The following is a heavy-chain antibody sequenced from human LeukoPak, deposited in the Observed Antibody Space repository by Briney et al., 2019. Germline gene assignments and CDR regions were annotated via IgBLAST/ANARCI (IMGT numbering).Heavy chain of an antibody. CDR2: IRNDESNK. CDR3: AKDRDMTTVTGPDY. D-gene: IGHD4-17*01. J-gene: IGHJ4*02. Sequence: GGSLRLSCAASGFIFSSYGMHWVRQAPGKGLEWVAFIRNDESNKYYADSVKGRFTISRDYSKNTLYPQMSSLRAEDTAVYYCAKDRDMTTVTGPDYWGRGTLVTVSS. CDR1: GFIFSSYG. V-gene: IGHV3-30*02.